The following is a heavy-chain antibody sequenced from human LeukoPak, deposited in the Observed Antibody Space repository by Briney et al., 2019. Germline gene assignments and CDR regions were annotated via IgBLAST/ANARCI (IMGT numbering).Heavy chain of an antibody. CDR3: ANNFYGSGSSHYYYGMDV. V-gene: IGHV3-30*18. Sequence: PGRSLRLSCAASGFPFSSYGMHGVRQAPGKGLEGVAVISYDGSNKYYADSVRGRFTISRDNSKNTLYLQMNSLRAEGTAVYYCANNFYGSGSSHYYYGMDVWGQGTTVTVSS. CDR1: GFPFSSYG. J-gene: IGHJ6*02. CDR2: ISYDGSNK. D-gene: IGHD3-10*01.